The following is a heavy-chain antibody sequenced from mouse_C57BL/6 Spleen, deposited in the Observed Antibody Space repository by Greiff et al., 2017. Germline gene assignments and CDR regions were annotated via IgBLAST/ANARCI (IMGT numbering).Heavy chain of an antibody. D-gene: IGHD2-1*01. V-gene: IGHV1-69*01. J-gene: IGHJ4*01. CDR1: GYTFTSYW. CDR3: ARSYGNYPSYAMDY. Sequence: VQLQQPGAELVMPGASVKLSCTASGYTFTSYWMHWVKQRPGQGLEWIGEIDPSDSYTTSNQTFKGKSTLTVDKSSSTAYMQLSSLTSEDSAVYYCARSYGNYPSYAMDYWGQGTSVTVSS. CDR2: IDPSDSYT.